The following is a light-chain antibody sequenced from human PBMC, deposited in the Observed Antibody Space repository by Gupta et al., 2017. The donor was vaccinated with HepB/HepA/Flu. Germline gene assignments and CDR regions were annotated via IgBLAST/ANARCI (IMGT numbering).Light chain of an antibody. V-gene: IGKV3-20*01. CDR2: GAS. Sequence: DIVLPQSPGTLSLSLGERATLSCRASQSVSSSYLAWYQQKPGQAPRLLIYGASSRAPGIPDRFSGSGSGTDFTRTISRLEPEDFAVYYCQQYGSSRTFGQGTKVEIK. CDR1: QSVSSSY. J-gene: IGKJ1*01. CDR3: QQYGSSRT.